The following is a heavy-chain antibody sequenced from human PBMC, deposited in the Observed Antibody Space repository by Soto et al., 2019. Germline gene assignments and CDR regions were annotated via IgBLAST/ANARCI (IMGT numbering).Heavy chain of an antibody. V-gene: IGHV2-5*01. CDR1: GFSLSTRGLG. D-gene: IGHD1-26*01. CDR2: IYWNDDK. J-gene: IGHJ4*02. CDR3: AHRHKGAVFDY. Sequence: SGPTLVNPTQTLTLTCTFSGFSLSTRGLGVGWIRQPPGKALEWLALIYWNDDKRYSPSLKSRLTITKDTSKNQVVLTMTNMDPVDTATYYCAHRHKGAVFDYWGQGTLVTVSS.